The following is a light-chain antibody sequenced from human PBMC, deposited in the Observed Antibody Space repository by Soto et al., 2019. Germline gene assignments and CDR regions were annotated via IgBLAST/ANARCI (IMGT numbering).Light chain of an antibody. Sequence: EIVMTQSPATLSVSPGERATLSCRASQSVSSNLAWYQQKPGQASRLLIYGASTRATGIPARFTGSGSGTEFTLTISSLQSEDFAMYYCQQYNNWPPYTFGQGTNLEIK. CDR1: QSVSSN. CDR2: GAS. V-gene: IGKV3-15*01. CDR3: QQYNNWPPYT. J-gene: IGKJ2*01.